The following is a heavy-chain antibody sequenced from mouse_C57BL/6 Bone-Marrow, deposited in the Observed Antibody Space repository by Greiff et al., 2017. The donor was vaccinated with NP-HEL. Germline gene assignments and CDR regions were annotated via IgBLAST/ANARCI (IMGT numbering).Heavy chain of an antibody. J-gene: IGHJ2*01. D-gene: IGHD1-1*01. CDR1: GYTFTSYG. Sequence: VKLMESGAELARPGASVKLSCKASGYTFTSYGISWVKQRTGQGLEWIGEIYPRSGNTYYNEKFKGKATLTADKSSSTAYMELRSLTSEDSAVYFCARGELRFDYWGQGTTLTVSS. V-gene: IGHV1-81*01. CDR3: ARGELRFDY. CDR2: IYPRSGNT.